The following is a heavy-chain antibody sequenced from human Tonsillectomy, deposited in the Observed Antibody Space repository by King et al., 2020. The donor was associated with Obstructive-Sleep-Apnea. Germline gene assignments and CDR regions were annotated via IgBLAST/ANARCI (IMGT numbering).Heavy chain of an antibody. CDR3: TTDGCSSTSCYDNWFDP. Sequence: VQLVESGGGLVKPGGSLRLSCAASGFTFSNAWMSWVRQAPGKGLECVGRIKSKTDGGTPDYAAPVKGRFIILRDDSKNTLYRQMNSRKTEDTAVYYCTTDGCSSTSCYDNWFDPWGQGTLVTVSP. CDR2: IKSKTDGGTP. D-gene: IGHD2-2*01. J-gene: IGHJ5*02. CDR1: GFTFSNAW. V-gene: IGHV3-15*01.